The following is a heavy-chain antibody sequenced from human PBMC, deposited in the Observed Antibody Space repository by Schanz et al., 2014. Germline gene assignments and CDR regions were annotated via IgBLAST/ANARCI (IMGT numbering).Heavy chain of an antibody. CDR2: ITYDGSNT. Sequence: VQLVESGGGLVQPGGSLRLSCAASGFTFSDSWMHWVRQAPGKGLEWVAIITYDGSNTYHADSVKGRFTISRDNSKNTLYLQMNSLRAEDTAVYYCIRGDIMVVPVAHFWGQGTLVTVSS. V-gene: IGHV3-30*03. D-gene: IGHD2-2*01. CDR1: GFTFSDSW. CDR3: IRGDIMVVPVAHF. J-gene: IGHJ4*02.